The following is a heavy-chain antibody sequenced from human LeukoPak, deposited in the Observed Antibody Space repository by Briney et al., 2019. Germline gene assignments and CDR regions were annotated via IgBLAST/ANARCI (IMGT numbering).Heavy chain of an antibody. J-gene: IGHJ5*02. D-gene: IGHD4-23*01. Sequence: ASVKVSCKASGYTFTSYDINWVRQATGQGLEWMGWMNPNSGNTGYAQKFQGRVTMTRNTSISTAYMELSSLRSEDTAVYYCARGPTVVRVDWFDPWGQGTLVTVSS. CDR2: MNPNSGNT. CDR3: ARGPTVVRVDWFDP. CDR1: GYTFTSYD. V-gene: IGHV1-8*01.